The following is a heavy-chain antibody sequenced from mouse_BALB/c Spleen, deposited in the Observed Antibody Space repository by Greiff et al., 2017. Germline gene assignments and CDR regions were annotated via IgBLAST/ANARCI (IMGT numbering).Heavy chain of an antibody. Sequence: VQLQQSGAELMKPGASVKISCKATGYTFSSYWIEWVKQRPGHGLEWIGEILPGSGSTNYNEKFKGKATFTADTSSNTAYMQLSSLTSEDAAVYYCAGWYGYGSFDYGGQGTTLTVSS. CDR3: AGWYGYGSFDY. CDR2: ILPGSGST. J-gene: IGHJ2*01. CDR1: GYTFSSYW. D-gene: IGHD2-2*01. V-gene: IGHV1-9*01.